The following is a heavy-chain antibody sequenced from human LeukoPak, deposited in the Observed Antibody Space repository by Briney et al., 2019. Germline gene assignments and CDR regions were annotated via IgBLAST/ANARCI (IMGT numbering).Heavy chain of an antibody. J-gene: IGHJ4*02. Sequence: RPGGPLRLSCAASGFNFGDYYMSWIRQAPGKGLEWVSYISSSGFSTYYAGSVKGRFTISRDNARNSLYLQMNSLAPEDTALYYCARGKRRFDYWGQGTLVSVSS. CDR3: ARGKRRFDY. CDR2: ISSSGFST. CDR1: GFNFGDYY. V-gene: IGHV3-11*01.